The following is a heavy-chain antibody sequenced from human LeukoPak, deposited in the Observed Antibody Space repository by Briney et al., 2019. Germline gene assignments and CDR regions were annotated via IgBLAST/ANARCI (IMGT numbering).Heavy chain of an antibody. V-gene: IGHV3-11*01. J-gene: IGHJ4*02. CDR2: ICDSGRTI. D-gene: IGHD1-26*01. Sequence: GGSLRLSCAASGFTFSDYYMSWIRQAPGKGLEWVSYICDSGRTIYYADSVKGRFTISRDNAKNSVYLQMNNLGAEDTAVYYCARDSGSSKSAGSYIDYWGQGTLVTVSS. CDR1: GFTFSDYY. CDR3: ARDSGSSKSAGSYIDY.